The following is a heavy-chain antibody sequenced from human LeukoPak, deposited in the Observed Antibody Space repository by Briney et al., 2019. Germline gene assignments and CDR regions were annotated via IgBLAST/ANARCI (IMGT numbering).Heavy chain of an antibody. J-gene: IGHJ4*02. CDR2: INPSGGST. CDR3: ARESVYCGGDCYSDY. CDR1: GYTFTSYY. Sequence: ASVKVSCKASGYTFTSYYMHWVRQAPGQGLEWMGIINPSGGSTSYAQKFQGRVTMTRDTSTSTVYMELSSLRSEDAAVYYCARESVYCGGDCYSDYWGQGTLVTVSS. D-gene: IGHD2-21*02. V-gene: IGHV1-46*01.